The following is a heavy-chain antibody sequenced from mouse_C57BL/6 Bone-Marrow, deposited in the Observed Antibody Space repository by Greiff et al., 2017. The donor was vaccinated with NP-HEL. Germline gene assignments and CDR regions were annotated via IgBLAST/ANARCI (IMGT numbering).Heavy chain of an antibody. CDR3: ARSELRDFDY. J-gene: IGHJ2*01. Sequence: VQLQQSGPELVKPGASVKISCKASGYAFSSSWMNWVKQRPGKGLEWIGRIYPGDGDTNYNGKFKGKATLTADKSSSTAYMQLSSLTSEDSAVYFCARSELRDFDYWGQGTTRTVSS. CDR1: GYAFSSSW. CDR2: IYPGDGDT. V-gene: IGHV1-82*01. D-gene: IGHD1-1*01.